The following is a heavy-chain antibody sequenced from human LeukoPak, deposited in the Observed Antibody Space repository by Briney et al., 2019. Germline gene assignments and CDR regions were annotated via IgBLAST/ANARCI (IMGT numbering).Heavy chain of an antibody. D-gene: IGHD2-21*02. Sequence: GGSLRLSCAAPGFAVSSNYMSWVRQAPGKGLEWVSVMYSVGSTYYADSVKGRFTISRDNSKNTLYLLMNSLRAEDTAVYYCAGSLAYCGGDCRLGDYWGQGTLVTVSS. J-gene: IGHJ4*02. CDR3: AGSLAYCGGDCRLGDY. V-gene: IGHV3-66*01. CDR1: GFAVSSNY. CDR2: MYSVGST.